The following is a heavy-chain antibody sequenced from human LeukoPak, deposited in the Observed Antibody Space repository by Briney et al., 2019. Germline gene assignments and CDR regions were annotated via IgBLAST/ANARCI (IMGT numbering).Heavy chain of an antibody. Sequence: GGPLRLSCAASGFTFSNYWMSWVRQAPGKGLEWVANMNQDGSEKSYADSVKGRFTISRDNSKNTLYLQMNSLRAEDTAVYYCAKGDSSSWYDAFDIWGQGTMVTVSS. V-gene: IGHV3-7*02. CDR3: AKGDSSSWYDAFDI. CDR2: MNQDGSEK. D-gene: IGHD6-13*01. CDR1: GFTFSNYW. J-gene: IGHJ3*02.